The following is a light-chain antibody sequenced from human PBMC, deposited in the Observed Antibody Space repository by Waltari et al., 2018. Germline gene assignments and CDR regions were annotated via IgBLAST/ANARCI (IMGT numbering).Light chain of an antibody. J-gene: IGLJ3*02. CDR2: DVT. CDR1: SNYIGGHDF. V-gene: IGLV2-14*03. CDR3: FSFTPTSRLAM. Sequence: QSALTQPASVSGSPGQSITISCTGTSNYIGGHDFVSCYQQHPGQAPKLLIYDVTKRASGISSRFSGSKSGNTASLTISGLQAEDEADYYCFSFTPTSRLAMFAGGTKLTV.